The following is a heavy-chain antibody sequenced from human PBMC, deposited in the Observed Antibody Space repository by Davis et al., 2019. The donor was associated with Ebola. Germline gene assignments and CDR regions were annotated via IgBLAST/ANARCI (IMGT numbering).Heavy chain of an antibody. CDR1: GYTFTSYG. D-gene: IGHD3-10*01. V-gene: IGHV1-69*13. CDR3: ARGGITMVRGVGGTNWFDP. Sequence: SVKVSCKASGYTFTSYGISWVRQAPGQGLEWMGGIIPIFGTANYAQKFQGRVTITADESTSTAYMELSSLRSEDTAVYYCARGGITMVRGVGGTNWFDPWGQGTLVTVSS. CDR2: IIPIFGTA. J-gene: IGHJ5*02.